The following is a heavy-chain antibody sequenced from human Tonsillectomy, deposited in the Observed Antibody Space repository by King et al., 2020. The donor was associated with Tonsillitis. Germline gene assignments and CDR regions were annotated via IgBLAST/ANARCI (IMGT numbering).Heavy chain of an antibody. Sequence: PGEARKSACKGSGDSCTSYWIGWVRQMPGKGLEWMGIIYPGDSDTRYSPSFQGQVTISADKSTSTPYLQWSSLKASDTALYYCARQGGWSAPSGYWGDGPLVTVSS. V-gene: IGHV5-51*01. CDR3: ARQGGWSAPSGY. CDR1: GDSCTSYW. CDR2: IYPGDSDT. J-gene: IGHJ4*01. D-gene: IGHD1-26*01.